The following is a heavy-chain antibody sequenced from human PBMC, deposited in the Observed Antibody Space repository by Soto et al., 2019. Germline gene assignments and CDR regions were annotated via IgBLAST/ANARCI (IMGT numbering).Heavy chain of an antibody. Sequence: GGSLRLSCTASGFSFSTSGMHWVRQAPGKGLEWVAVIWYDGSNKFYSDSVNGRFTISRDNTGNTLYLQMNSLRIEDTAVYYCARDNVPAGSGGDRFDPWGQGTLVTVSS. CDR2: IWYDGSNK. J-gene: IGHJ5*02. V-gene: IGHV3-33*01. D-gene: IGHD2-2*01. CDR3: ARDNVPAGSGGDRFDP. CDR1: GFSFSTSG.